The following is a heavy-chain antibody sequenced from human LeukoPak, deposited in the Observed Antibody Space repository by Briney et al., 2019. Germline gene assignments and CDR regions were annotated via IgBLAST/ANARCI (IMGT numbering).Heavy chain of an antibody. CDR1: GFTFSTYW. Sequence: GSLRLSCAASGFTFSTYWMHWVRQAPGKGLVWVSRIKSDGSTNYADSVRGRFTISRDNAKNTVSLQMNSLRPEDTGVYYCARAPSEIGGYYPEYFRHWGKGTLVTVSS. J-gene: IGHJ1*01. D-gene: IGHD3-22*01. V-gene: IGHV3-74*01. CDR3: ARAPSEIGGYYPEYFRH. CDR2: IKSDGST.